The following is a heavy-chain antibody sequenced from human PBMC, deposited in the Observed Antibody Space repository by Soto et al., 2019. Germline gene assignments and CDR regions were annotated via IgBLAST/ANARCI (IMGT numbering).Heavy chain of an antibody. CDR1: GVTVSSNY. V-gene: IGHV3-66*01. CDR3: ARDGGAMVSYYYYGMDV. J-gene: IGHJ6*02. D-gene: IGHD5-18*01. CDR2: IYSGGST. Sequence: GGSLRLSCAASGVTVSSNYMSWVRQAPGKGLEWVSVIYSGGSTYYADSVKGRFTISRDNSKNTLYLQMNSLRSDDTAVYYCARDGGAMVSYYYYGMDVWGQGTTVTVSS.